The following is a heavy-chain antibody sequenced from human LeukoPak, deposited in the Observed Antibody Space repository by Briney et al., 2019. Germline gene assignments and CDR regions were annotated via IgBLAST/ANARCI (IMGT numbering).Heavy chain of an antibody. CDR3: ARDRGWEPRFDP. CDR1: GYTFTDYY. J-gene: IGHJ5*02. D-gene: IGHD1-26*01. V-gene: IGHV1-2*02. Sequence: VSVKVSCKASGYTFTDYYIHWVRQAPGQGLEWMGWINPNSGGTKYAQKFQGRVTMTGDTSITTAYMELSRLRSDDTAVYYCARDRGWEPRFDPWGQGTLVAVSS. CDR2: INPNSGGT.